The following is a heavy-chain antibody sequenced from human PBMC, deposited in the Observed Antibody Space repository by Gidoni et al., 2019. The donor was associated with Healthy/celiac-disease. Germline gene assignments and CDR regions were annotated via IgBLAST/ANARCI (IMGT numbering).Heavy chain of an antibody. CDR2: ISYDGSNK. V-gene: IGHV3-30-3*01. J-gene: IGHJ6*02. CDR1: GFTFSSYA. Sequence: QVQLVESGGGVVQPGRSLRLSWAASGFTFSSYAMHWVRQAPGKGLGWVAVISYDGSNKYYAYSVKGRFTISRDNSKNTLYLQMNSLRAEDTAVYYCARVPEQQLPYYGLYYYYYYGMDVWGQGTTVTVSS. CDR3: ARVPEQQLPYYGLYYYYYYGMDV. D-gene: IGHD6-13*01.